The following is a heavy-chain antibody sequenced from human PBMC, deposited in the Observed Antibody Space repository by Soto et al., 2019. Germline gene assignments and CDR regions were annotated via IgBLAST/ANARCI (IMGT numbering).Heavy chain of an antibody. D-gene: IGHD3-10*01. Sequence: SETLSLTCTVSGGSVRSGSYYWSWIRQSPGKGLEWIGYIYYSGSTNYNPSLKSRVTISVDTSKNQFSLKLSSVTAADTAVYYCARESWYYYGSGSYYYYGMDVWGQGTTVTVSS. CDR3: ARESWYYYGSGSYYYYGMDV. V-gene: IGHV4-61*01. CDR1: GGSVRSGSYY. J-gene: IGHJ6*02. CDR2: IYYSGST.